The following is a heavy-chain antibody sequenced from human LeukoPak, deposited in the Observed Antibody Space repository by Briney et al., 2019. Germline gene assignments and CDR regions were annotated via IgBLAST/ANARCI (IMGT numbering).Heavy chain of an antibody. CDR1: GGSISSSSYY. J-gene: IGHJ4*02. Sequence: PSETLSLTCTVSGGSISSSSYYWGWIRQPPGKGLEWIGSIYYSGSTYYNPSLKSRVTISVDTSKNQFSLKLRSVTAADTAVYYCVSAPGATVDYWGQGTLVTVSP. CDR3: VSAPGATVDY. CDR2: IYYSGST. V-gene: IGHV4-39*07. D-gene: IGHD1-26*01.